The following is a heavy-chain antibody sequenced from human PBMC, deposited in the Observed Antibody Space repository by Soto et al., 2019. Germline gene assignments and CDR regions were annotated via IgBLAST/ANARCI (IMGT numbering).Heavy chain of an antibody. D-gene: IGHD3-10*01. CDR1: GGTFNIYA. J-gene: IGHJ4*02. CDR2: ISPMFGAA. CDR3: AREVQVHTPAFVY. V-gene: IGHV1-69*19. Sequence: QVQLVQSGAEMKKPGSSVKVSCQSSGGTFNIYAMNWVRQAPGQGPEWMGDISPMFGAANYAPKFQGRVTITADESTGTSYMQLNGLTSEDTALYFCAREVQVHTPAFVYWGQGTLVTVSS.